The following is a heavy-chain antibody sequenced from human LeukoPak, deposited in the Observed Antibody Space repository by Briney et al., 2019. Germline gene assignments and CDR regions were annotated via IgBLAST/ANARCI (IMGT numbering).Heavy chain of an antibody. Sequence: PSETLSLTCTVSGGFITNYYWNWIRQPPGKGLEWIGYVFYSGSTNYNPSLKSRVTISADTSKNQFSLKVTSVTAADTALYYCARDAVTYDAFDIWGQGTMVTVSS. D-gene: IGHD2-21*02. J-gene: IGHJ3*02. CDR1: GGFITNYY. V-gene: IGHV4-59*01. CDR2: VFYSGST. CDR3: ARDAVTYDAFDI.